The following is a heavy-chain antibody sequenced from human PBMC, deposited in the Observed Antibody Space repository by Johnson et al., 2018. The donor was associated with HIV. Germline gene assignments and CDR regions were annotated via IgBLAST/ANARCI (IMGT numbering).Heavy chain of an antibody. Sequence: QVQLVESGGGVVQPGRSLRLSCAASGFTFSSYAMHWVRQAPGKGLEWVAVISYDGSNKYYADSVKGRFTISRDNSKNTLYLQMNSLRDEDTALYYCAKDRSGGALGAFDIWGQGTMVIVSS. J-gene: IGHJ3*02. CDR1: GFTFSSYA. CDR2: ISYDGSNK. D-gene: IGHD2-15*01. CDR3: AKDRSGGALGAFDI. V-gene: IGHV3-30*04.